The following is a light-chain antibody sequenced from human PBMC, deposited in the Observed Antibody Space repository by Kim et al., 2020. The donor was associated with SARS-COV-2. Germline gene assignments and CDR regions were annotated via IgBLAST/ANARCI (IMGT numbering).Light chain of an antibody. Sequence: DIQMTQSPSSVSASVGDRVTITCRASQDISSWLAWYQQKPGKAPKILIYAASSLQSGVPSRFSGSGYGTDFTLTISSLQPEDFATYYCQQAYSFPRTFGQGTKLEI. J-gene: IGKJ1*01. V-gene: IGKV1D-12*01. CDR2: AAS. CDR1: QDISSW. CDR3: QQAYSFPRT.